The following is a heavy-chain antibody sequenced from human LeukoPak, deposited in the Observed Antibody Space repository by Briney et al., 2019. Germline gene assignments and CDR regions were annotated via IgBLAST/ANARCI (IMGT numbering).Heavy chain of an antibody. J-gene: IGHJ5*02. Sequence: SETLSLTCTVSGGSISSGDYYWSWIRQPPGKGLEWIGYIYYSGSTYYNPSLKSRVTISVDTSKNQFSLKLSSVTAADTAVYYCARELDGDYGGGWFDPWGQGTLVTVSS. CDR1: GGSISSGDYY. CDR3: ARELDGDYGGGWFDP. D-gene: IGHD4-17*01. CDR2: IYYSGST. V-gene: IGHV4-30-4*01.